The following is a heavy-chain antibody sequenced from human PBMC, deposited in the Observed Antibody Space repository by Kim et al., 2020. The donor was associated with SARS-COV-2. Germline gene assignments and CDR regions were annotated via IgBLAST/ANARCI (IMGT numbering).Heavy chain of an antibody. Sequence: GESLKISCKGSGYSFTSYWISWVRQMPGKGLEWMGRIDPSDSYTNYSPSFQGHVTISADKSISTAYLQWSSLKASDTAMYYLAFWGGNSGNTNYYYGMDVWGQGTTVTVSS. CDR1: GYSFTSYW. J-gene: IGHJ6*02. V-gene: IGHV5-10-1*01. CDR3: AFWGGNSGNTNYYYGMDV. CDR2: IDPSDSYT. D-gene: IGHD2-21*02.